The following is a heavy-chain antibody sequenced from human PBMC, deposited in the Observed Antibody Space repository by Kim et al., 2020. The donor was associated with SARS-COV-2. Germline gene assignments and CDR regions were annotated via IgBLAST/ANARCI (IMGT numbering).Heavy chain of an antibody. CDR3: ARDGHYSGLDV. Sequence: GGSLRLSCAASGFIVTSNYMTWVRQAPGKGLEWVSAIYMGDNTYYADSVKGRFTISRDNSKNTLYLQVSSLRAEDTAVYYCARDGHYSGLDVWGQGTTVTVSS. CDR2: IYMGDNT. V-gene: IGHV3-53*01. CDR1: GFIVTSNY. J-gene: IGHJ6*02.